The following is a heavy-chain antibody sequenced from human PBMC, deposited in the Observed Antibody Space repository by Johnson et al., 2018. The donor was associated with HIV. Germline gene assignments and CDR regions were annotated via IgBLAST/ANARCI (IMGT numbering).Heavy chain of an antibody. J-gene: IGHJ3*02. CDR3: ASSQGSGEGAFDI. Sequence: QVQLVESGGGVVQPGRSLRLSCAASGFTFRSYGMHWVRQAPGKGLEWVAFIRYDGSNKYYADSVKGRFTISRDNSKNTLYLHMNSLRVEDTAVYYCASSQGSGEGAFDIWGQGTMVTVSS. D-gene: IGHD2-21*01. CDR2: IRYDGSNK. V-gene: IGHV3-33*08. CDR1: GFTFRSYG.